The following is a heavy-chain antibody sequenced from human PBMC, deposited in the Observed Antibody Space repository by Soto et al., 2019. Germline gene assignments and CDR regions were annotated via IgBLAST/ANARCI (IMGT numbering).Heavy chain of an antibody. CDR3: ARDDEQLVKYFDY. D-gene: IGHD6-6*01. V-gene: IGHV3-30-3*01. CDR2: ISYDGSNK. Sequence: GGSLRLSCAASGFTFSSYAMHWVRQAPGKGLEWVAVISYDGSNKYYADSVKGRFTISRDNSKNTLYLQMNSLRAEDTAVYYCARDDEQLVKYFDYWGQGTLVTVSS. J-gene: IGHJ4*02. CDR1: GFTFSSYA.